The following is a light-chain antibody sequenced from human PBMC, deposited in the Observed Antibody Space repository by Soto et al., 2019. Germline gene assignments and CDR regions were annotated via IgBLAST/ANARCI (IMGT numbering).Light chain of an antibody. CDR1: HDISSA. V-gene: IGKV1D-13*01. Sequence: AIQLTQSPSSLSAFVGDRVTITCRASHDISSALAWYQQKPGRAPKLLLYDASKLQSGVPSRFSGSGYGTDFTLTISSLQPEDFATYSCQQFNNYPRTFGQGTKVEIK. J-gene: IGKJ1*01. CDR2: DAS. CDR3: QQFNNYPRT.